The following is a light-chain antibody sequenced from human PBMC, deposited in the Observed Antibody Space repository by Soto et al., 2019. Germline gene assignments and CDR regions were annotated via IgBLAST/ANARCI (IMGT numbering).Light chain of an antibody. V-gene: IGLV2-11*01. CDR2: DVS. Sequence: QSALTQPRSVSGCPGQAVSCSCTGTNSDVGGYNYVSWYQQHPDKAPKLIIYDVSKRPSGVPDRFSGSKSGNTASLTISGLQAEDEADYFCSSFAGNYTHVFGTGTKV. J-gene: IGLJ1*01. CDR3: SSFAGNYTHV. CDR1: NSDVGGYNY.